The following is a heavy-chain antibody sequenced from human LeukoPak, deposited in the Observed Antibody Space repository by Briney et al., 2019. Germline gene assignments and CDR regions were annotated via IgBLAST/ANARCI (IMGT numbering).Heavy chain of an antibody. V-gene: IGHV4-39*01. J-gene: IGHJ3*02. D-gene: IGHD3-22*01. CDR1: AGFVSNSSYY. CDR3: ARPGYYYDSSGYYYGYAFDI. CDR2: IYYSGST. Sequence: PSETLSLTCTVSAGFVSNSSYYWGWIRQPPGKGLEWIGSIYYSGSTYYNPSLKSRVTISVDTSKNQFSLKLSSVTAADTAVYYCARPGYYYDSSGYYYGYAFDIWGQGTMVTVSS.